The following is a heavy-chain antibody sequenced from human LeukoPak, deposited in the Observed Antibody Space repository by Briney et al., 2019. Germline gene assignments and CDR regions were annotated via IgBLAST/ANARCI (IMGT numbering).Heavy chain of an antibody. Sequence: ASVKVSCKASGYTFTSYGISWVRQAPGQGLEWMGWISAYNGNTNYAQKLQGRVTMSTDTSTSTGYMELRSLRSDDTAVYYCAGWLQLPMGYFDYWGQGSLVTVSS. CDR3: AGWLQLPMGYFDY. J-gene: IGHJ4*02. V-gene: IGHV1-18*01. D-gene: IGHD5-24*01. CDR2: ISAYNGNT. CDR1: GYTFTSYG.